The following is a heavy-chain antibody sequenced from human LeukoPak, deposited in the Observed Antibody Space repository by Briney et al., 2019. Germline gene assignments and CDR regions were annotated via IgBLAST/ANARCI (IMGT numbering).Heavy chain of an antibody. V-gene: IGHV1-2*02. J-gene: IGHJ4*02. D-gene: IGHD2-2*02. CDR3: ARELYPDS. Sequence: ASVKVSCKASGYTFTGYYIHWVRQAPGQGLEWVGWINPNSGGTNYAQKFQGRVTMTRDTSISTAYMELSRPRSDDTAVYFCARELYPDSWGQGTLVTVSS. CDR1: GYTFTGYY. CDR2: INPNSGGT.